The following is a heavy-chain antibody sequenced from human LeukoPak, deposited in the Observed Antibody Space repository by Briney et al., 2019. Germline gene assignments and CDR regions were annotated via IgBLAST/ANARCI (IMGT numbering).Heavy chain of an antibody. J-gene: IGHJ4*02. Sequence: SETLSLTCTVSGGSISSSSYYWGWIRQPPGKGLEWIGSIYYSGSTYYKPSLKSRVTISVDTSKNQFSLKLSSVTAADTAVYYCARRCAGGDCYGAFDYWGQGTLVTVSS. CDR3: ARRCAGGDCYGAFDY. D-gene: IGHD2-21*01. V-gene: IGHV4-39*01. CDR2: IYYSGST. CDR1: GGSISSSSYY.